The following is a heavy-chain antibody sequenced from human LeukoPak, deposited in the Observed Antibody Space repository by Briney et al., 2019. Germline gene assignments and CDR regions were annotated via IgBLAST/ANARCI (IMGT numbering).Heavy chain of an antibody. CDR3: ARNVAGLGTPGYFDY. J-gene: IGHJ4*02. CDR1: GFTFSSYS. CDR2: ISSSSSYI. D-gene: IGHD3-10*01. Sequence: GGSLRLSCAASGFTFSSYSMNWVRQAPGKGLEWVSSISSSSSYIYYADSVKGRFTISRDNAKNSLYLQMNSLRAEDTAVYYCARNVAGLGTPGYFDYWGQGTLVTASS. V-gene: IGHV3-21*04.